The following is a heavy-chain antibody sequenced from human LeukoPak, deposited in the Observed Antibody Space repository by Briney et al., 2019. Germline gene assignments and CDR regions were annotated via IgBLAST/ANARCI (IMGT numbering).Heavy chain of an antibody. CDR1: GDSLSTSSYY. D-gene: IGHD3-16*01. CDR2: IYYSGST. CDR3: ARVSPPYYDYVWGSYGAFDI. J-gene: IGHJ3*02. Sequence: PSETLSLTCSVSGDSLSTSSYYWGWIRQPPGKGLEWIGTIYYSGSTYYNPSLTGRVTISVDTSKNQFSLKLSSVTAADTAVYYCARVSPPYYDYVWGSYGAFDIWGQGTMVTVSS. V-gene: IGHV4-39*07.